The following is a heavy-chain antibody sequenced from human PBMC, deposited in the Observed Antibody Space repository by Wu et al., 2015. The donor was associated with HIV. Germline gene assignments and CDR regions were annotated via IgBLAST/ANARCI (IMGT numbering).Heavy chain of an antibody. CDR2: INPKNGGT. CDR1: EYTFTTYY. J-gene: IGHJ6*02. CDR3: AINTDSVATSLYSLGV. D-gene: IGHD5-12*01. Sequence: QVQLVQSGAEVKKPGASVKVSCKASEYTFTTYYLHWVRQAPGQGLEWMGWINPKNGGTKYAQKFQGRVNMTRDTSITTAFMELSSLKSEDTAVYYCAINTDSVATSLYSLGVWGQGTVVTVSS. V-gene: IGHV1-2*02.